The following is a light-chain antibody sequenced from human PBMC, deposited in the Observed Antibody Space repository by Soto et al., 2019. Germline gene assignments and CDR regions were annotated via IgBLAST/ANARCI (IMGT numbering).Light chain of an antibody. J-gene: IGKJ1*01. Sequence: EIVLTQSPGTLSLSPGEGASLSCRASQSITNNYLAWYQQKPGQAPRLLIYGASSRATGIPDRFSGSGSGTEFTLTISSLQSEDFALYYCQQYNNWLWTFGQGTKVDI. CDR3: QQYNNWLWT. CDR1: QSITNNY. V-gene: IGKV3-20*01. CDR2: GAS.